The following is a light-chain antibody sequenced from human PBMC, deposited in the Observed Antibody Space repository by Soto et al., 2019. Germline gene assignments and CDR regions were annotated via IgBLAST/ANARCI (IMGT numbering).Light chain of an antibody. CDR2: GAS. CDR1: QSVSSSY. J-gene: IGKJ2*01. CDR3: QQFVSSLSSFT. Sequence: EIVLTQSPGTLSLSPGERATLSCRASQSVSSSYLAWYQQKPGQAPRLLIYGASSRATGIPDRFSGGGSGTGFTLTISRLEPEDFAVYYCQQFVSSLSSFTFGQGTKLEI. V-gene: IGKV3-20*01.